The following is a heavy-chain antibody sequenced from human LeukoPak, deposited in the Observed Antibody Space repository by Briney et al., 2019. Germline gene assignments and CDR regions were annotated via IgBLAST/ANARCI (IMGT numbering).Heavy chain of an antibody. CDR1: GFTFNNYA. CDR3: AKDRGYSSGFDY. V-gene: IGHV3-23*01. CDR2: ISGSDGST. D-gene: IGHD2-15*01. J-gene: IGHJ4*02. Sequence: GGSLRLSCAASGFTFNNYAMSWVRQAPGKGLEWVSSISGSDGSTHYADSAKGRFTISRDNSKNTVYLEMNSLRADDTAVYYCAKDRGYSSGFDYWGQGTLVTVSS.